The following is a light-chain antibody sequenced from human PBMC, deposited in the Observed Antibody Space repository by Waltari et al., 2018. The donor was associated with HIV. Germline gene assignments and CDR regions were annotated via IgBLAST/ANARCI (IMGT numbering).Light chain of an antibody. CDR2: YDS. Sequence: SYVLTQSPSVSVAPGKTASITCGGNNIETKSVHWNQQKPGQAPVLVIYYDSDRPSGIPERFSGSNSGNTATLTITRVEAGDEADYFCQVWDPTTDHMVFGGGTKLTVL. CDR1: NIETKS. V-gene: IGLV3-21*04. J-gene: IGLJ3*02. CDR3: QVWDPTTDHMV.